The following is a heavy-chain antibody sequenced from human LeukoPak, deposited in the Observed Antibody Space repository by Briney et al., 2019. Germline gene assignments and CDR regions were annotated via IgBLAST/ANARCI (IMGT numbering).Heavy chain of an antibody. Sequence: GGSLRLSCAASGFTFSSYSMNWVRQAPGKGLEWVSSISSGSSYIYYADSVKGRFTISRDNAKNSLYLQMNSLRAEDTAVYYCARDGGYSSSWYEGYWFDPWGQGTLVPVSS. V-gene: IGHV3-21*01. CDR2: ISSGSSYI. J-gene: IGHJ5*02. CDR3: ARDGGYSSSWYEGYWFDP. CDR1: GFTFSSYS. D-gene: IGHD6-13*01.